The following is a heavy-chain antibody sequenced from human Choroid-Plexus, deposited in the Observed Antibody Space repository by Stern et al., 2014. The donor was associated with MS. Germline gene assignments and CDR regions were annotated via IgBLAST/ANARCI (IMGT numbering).Heavy chain of an antibody. CDR3: AKDRQYLTYFFDH. V-gene: IGHV3-30*18. J-gene: IGHJ5*02. D-gene: IGHD2/OR15-2a*01. CDR1: GFTFGSCA. CDR2: VSHDGSYK. Sequence: DQLVESGGGVVQPGRPLRLSCVASGFTFGSCAMHWVRQAPGKGLEWVGGVSHDGSYKYYADSVKGRFTISRDNSQNTLYMQMSSLRPEDTAVYYCAKDRQYLTYFFDHWGQGSLDTVSS.